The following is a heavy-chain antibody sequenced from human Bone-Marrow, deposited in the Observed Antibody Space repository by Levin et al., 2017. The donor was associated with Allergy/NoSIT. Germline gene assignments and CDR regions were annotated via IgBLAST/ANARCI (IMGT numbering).Heavy chain of an antibody. J-gene: IGHJ4*02. CDR2: IDHSGRT. CDR1: GGSFSGYY. Sequence: RPSETLSLTCAVYGGSFSGYYWSWIRQSPGKGLEWIGEIDHSGRTNYNPSLKTRVTISVDTSKNQFSLKLSSVTAADTTVFYCARGTTRGYYDSGGYSDIFDSWGQGALVTVSS. D-gene: IGHD3-22*01. V-gene: IGHV4-34*01. CDR3: ARGTTRGYYDSGGYSDIFDS.